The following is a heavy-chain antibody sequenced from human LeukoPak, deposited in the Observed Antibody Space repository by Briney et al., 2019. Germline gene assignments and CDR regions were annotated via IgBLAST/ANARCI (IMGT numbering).Heavy chain of an antibody. J-gene: IGHJ4*03. V-gene: IGHV1-69*01. CDR2: IIPIFGTA. D-gene: IGHD6-19*01. Sequence: SVKVSCKASGGTFSSYAISWVRQAPGQGLEWMGGIIPIFGTANYAQKFQGRVTITADESTSTAYMELSSLRSEDTAVYYCALIGYSSGWYDFDYWGQGTTVTVSS. CDR3: ALIGYSSGWYDFDY. CDR1: GGTFSSYA.